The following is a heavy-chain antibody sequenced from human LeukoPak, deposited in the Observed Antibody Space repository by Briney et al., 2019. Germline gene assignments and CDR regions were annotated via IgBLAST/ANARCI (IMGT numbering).Heavy chain of an antibody. J-gene: IGHJ4*02. Sequence: GGSLRLSCTASGFSFDTYAMNWVRRAPGKGLEWVSSISYHGADTYYADSVKGRFTISRDNSKNTLYLQMNSLRAEDTAVYYCAKNGGRASYYYDSSGYYPLYYWGQGTLVTVSS. CDR3: AKNGGRASYYYDSSGYYPLYY. V-gene: IGHV3-23*01. D-gene: IGHD3-22*01. CDR2: ISYHGADT. CDR1: GFSFDTYA.